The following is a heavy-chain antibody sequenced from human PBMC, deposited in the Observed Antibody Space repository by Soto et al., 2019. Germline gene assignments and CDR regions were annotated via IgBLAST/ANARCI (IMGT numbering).Heavy chain of an antibody. Sequence: ASVKVSCKASGGTFSSYAISWVRQAPGQGLEWMGGIIPIFGTANYAQKFQGRVTITADESTSTAYMELSSLRSEDTAVYYCARDSPPAYYDFWSGYSPYYYYGMDVWGQGTTVTVSS. J-gene: IGHJ6*02. CDR3: ARDSPPAYYDFWSGYSPYYYYGMDV. CDR2: IIPIFGTA. D-gene: IGHD3-3*01. CDR1: GGTFSSYA. V-gene: IGHV1-69*13.